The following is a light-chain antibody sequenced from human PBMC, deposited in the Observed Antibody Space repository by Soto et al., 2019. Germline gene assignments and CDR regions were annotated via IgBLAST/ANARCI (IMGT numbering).Light chain of an antibody. V-gene: IGKV1-33*01. J-gene: IGKJ4*01. CDR3: QQYDNLPSLT. CDR1: QDISNY. Sequence: DIQMTQSPSSLSASVGDRVTITCQASQDISNYLNWYQQKPGKAPKLLIYDASNLETGVPSRFSGSGSGTDFNFNISSLQPEDIATYYCQQYDNLPSLTFGGGTKLEIK. CDR2: DAS.